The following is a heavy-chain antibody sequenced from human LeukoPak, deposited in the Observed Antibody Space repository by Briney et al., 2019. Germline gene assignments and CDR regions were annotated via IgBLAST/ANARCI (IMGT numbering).Heavy chain of an antibody. D-gene: IGHD2-2*01. CDR2: VSAHNDDT. CDR1: GYTFTSYG. V-gene: IGHV1-18*04. J-gene: IGHJ4*02. CDR3: ARDASWYVY. Sequence: ASVKVSCKTSGYTFTSYGINWVRPAPGQGLEWMGWVSAHNDDTHFAQKFQGRVTMTTDTSTSTAYMALWSLRYDDTAVYYCARDASWYVYWGQGTLVTVSS.